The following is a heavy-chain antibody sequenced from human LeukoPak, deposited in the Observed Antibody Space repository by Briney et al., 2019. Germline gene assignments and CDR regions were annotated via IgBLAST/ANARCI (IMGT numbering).Heavy chain of an antibody. J-gene: IGHJ6*03. CDR1: GAAITDYY. D-gene: IGHD2-15*01. CDR3: AKGGGSSFRGDYYYYYMDV. CDR2: IYNSEIT. Sequence: SETLSLTCTVSGAAITDYYWSWIRQAPGKGLEFIGYIYNSEITNYNPYLTSRVTMSVDTSKNQFSLKLKSMTAADTAVYYCAKGGGSSFRGDYYYYYMDVWGKGTTVTVSS. V-gene: IGHV4-59*01.